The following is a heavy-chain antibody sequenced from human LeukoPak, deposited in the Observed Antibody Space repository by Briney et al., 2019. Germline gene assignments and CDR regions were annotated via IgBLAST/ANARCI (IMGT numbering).Heavy chain of an antibody. CDR2: IYHSGST. CDR1: GGSVSSGTYY. CDR3: ARDEDNSGRYYYYTDV. Sequence: SETLSLTYTVSGGSVSSGTYYWNWIRQPPGKGLEWIGYIYHSGSTNYNPSLKSRATISVDTSKNQFSLKLSYVTAADTAVYYCARDEDNSGRYYYYTDVWGKGTTVTVSS. J-gene: IGHJ6*03. V-gene: IGHV4-61*01. D-gene: IGHD3-22*01.